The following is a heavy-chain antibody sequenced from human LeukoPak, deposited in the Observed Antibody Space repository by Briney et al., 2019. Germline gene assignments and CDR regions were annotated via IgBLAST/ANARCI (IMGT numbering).Heavy chain of an antibody. CDR1: GGSISNYY. CDR2: IYYSWTT. V-gene: IGHV4-59*01. CDR3: ARGRKYTSGYRVTELGSGYSDY. Sequence: SETPSLTCTGSGGSISNYYWNWIRQPPGEGLGLIGDIYYSWTTNYNPSLKSRGSISVDTPKDPFSLQLSSVTAADTAVYYCARGRKYTSGYRVTELGSGYSDYWGQGPLVTVSS. J-gene: IGHJ4*02. D-gene: IGHD5-18*01.